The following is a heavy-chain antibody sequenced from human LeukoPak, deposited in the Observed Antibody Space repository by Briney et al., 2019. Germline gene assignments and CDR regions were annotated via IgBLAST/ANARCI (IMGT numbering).Heavy chain of an antibody. CDR3: AREFKDGDYGPWRYFDL. CDR1: GFTFSSYW. Sequence: PGGSLRLSCAASGFTFSSYWMSWVRQAPGKGLEWVANIKQDGSEKYYVDSVKGRFTISRDNAKNSLYLQMNSLRAEDTAVYYCAREFKDGDYGPWRYFDLWGRGTLVTVSS. J-gene: IGHJ2*01. V-gene: IGHV3-7*03. D-gene: IGHD4-17*01. CDR2: IKQDGSEK.